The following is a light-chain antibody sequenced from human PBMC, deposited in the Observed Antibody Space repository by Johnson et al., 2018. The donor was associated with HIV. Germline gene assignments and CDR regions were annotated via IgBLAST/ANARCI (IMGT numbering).Light chain of an antibody. J-gene: IGLJ1*01. Sequence: SVLTQPPSVSAAPGQKVTISCSGSSSDIGNNYVSWYQQLPGTAPKLLIYDNYKRPSGIPARFSGSKSGTSATLVITALQTGDEADYYCGAWDSSLSARYVFGTGTKVTVL. CDR3: GAWDSSLSARYV. CDR1: SSDIGNNY. CDR2: DNY. V-gene: IGLV1-51*01.